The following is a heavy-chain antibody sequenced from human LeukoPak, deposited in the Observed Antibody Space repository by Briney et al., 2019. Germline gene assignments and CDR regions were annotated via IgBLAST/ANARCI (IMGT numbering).Heavy chain of an antibody. CDR2: ISPTTT. CDR3: ARGDQLPAGSMFAFDI. CDR1: GFTFSGYE. J-gene: IGHJ3*02. Sequence: GGSLRLSCAASGFTFSGYEMNWVRQAPGKGLEWISYISPTTTYYADSVKGRFTISRDDARSSLYLQMNSLRVEDTAFYCCARGDQLPAGSMFAFDIWGQGAMITVSS. D-gene: IGHD2-2*01. V-gene: IGHV3-48*03.